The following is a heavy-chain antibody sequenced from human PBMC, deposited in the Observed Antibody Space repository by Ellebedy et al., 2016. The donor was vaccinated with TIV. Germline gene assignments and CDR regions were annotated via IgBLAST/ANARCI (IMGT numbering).Heavy chain of an antibody. CDR1: GFTFSSYA. Sequence: GESLKISCIASGFTFSSYAMSWVRQAPGKGLEWVSGVSGSGGSAYHADSVKGRFTISRDNSKNTLYLQLNSLRAEDTAVYYCAKFGFCTNGLCSALDNWGQGTLVTVSS. CDR2: VSGSGGSA. V-gene: IGHV3-23*01. CDR3: AKFGFCTNGLCSALDN. J-gene: IGHJ4*02. D-gene: IGHD2-8*01.